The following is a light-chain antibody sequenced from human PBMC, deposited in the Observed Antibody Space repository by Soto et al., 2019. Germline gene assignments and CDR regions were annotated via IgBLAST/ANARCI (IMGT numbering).Light chain of an antibody. Sequence: DIQMTQSPSTLSASVGDRVAITCRASHSISGWLAWYQQKAVKAPTLLIYGASSLQTGVPSRFSGSGSGTEFTLTISSLQPDDVATYYCQHFNSYPWTFGQGTKVEIK. J-gene: IGKJ1*01. CDR1: HSISGW. CDR3: QHFNSYPWT. CDR2: GAS. V-gene: IGKV1-5*01.